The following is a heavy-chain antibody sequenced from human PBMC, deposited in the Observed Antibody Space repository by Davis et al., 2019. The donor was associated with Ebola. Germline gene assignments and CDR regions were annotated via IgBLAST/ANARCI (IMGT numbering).Heavy chain of an antibody. CDR3: AREMVGSTGAGDY. Sequence: GASLKISCAASGFTFSDYYMSWIRQAPGKGLEWVSYISSSGSTIYYADSVKGRFTITRDNAKNSLYLQMNSLRAEDTAVYYCAREMVGSTGAGDYWGQGTLVTVSS. V-gene: IGHV3-11*01. D-gene: IGHD2-8*01. CDR2: ISSSGSTI. CDR1: GFTFSDYY. J-gene: IGHJ4*02.